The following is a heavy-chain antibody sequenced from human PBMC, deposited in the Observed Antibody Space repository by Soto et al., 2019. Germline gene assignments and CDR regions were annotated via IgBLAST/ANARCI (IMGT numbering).Heavy chain of an antibody. CDR1: GGSISSYY. J-gene: IGHJ4*02. CDR2: IYYSGST. V-gene: IGHV4-59*08. Sequence: PSETLSLTCTVSGGSISSYYWSWIRQPPGKGLEWIGYIYYSGSTNYNPSLKSRVTISVDTSKNQFSLKLSSVTAADTAVYYCASYPQPIAAAGFVDYWGQGTLVTVSS. CDR3: ASYPQPIAAAGFVDY. D-gene: IGHD6-13*01.